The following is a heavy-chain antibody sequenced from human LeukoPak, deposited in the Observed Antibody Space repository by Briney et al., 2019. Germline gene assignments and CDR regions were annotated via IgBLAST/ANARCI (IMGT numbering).Heavy chain of an antibody. D-gene: IGHD3-16*02. CDR1: RYTFTGYY. V-gene: IGHV1-2*02. Sequence: GASVNVSCKSCRYTFTGYYMHWVRQAPGQGLEWMGWINPNSGGTNYAQKFQGRVTMTRHTSIRIVYMELSRLRSDDTAVYYCAREVGVRLGELSSPNWFDPWGQGTLVTVSS. CDR3: AREVGVRLGELSSPNWFDP. J-gene: IGHJ5*02. CDR2: INPNSGGT.